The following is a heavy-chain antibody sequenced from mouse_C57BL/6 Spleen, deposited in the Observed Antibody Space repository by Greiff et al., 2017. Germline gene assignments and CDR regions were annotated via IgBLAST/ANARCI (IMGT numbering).Heavy chain of an antibody. CDR1: GYSFTGYY. CDR3: AVYSNSFDY. CDR2: INPSTGGT. V-gene: IGHV1-42*01. J-gene: IGHJ2*01. D-gene: IGHD2-5*01. Sequence: EVKLQESEPELVKPGASVKISCKASGYSFTGYYMNWVKQSPEKSLEWIGEINPSTGGTTYNQKFKAKATLTVDKSSSTAYMQLKSLTSEDSAVYYCAVYSNSFDYWGQGTTLTVSS.